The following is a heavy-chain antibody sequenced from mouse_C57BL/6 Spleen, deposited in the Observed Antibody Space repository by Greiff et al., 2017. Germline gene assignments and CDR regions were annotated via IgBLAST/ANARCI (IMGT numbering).Heavy chain of an antibody. D-gene: IGHD1-1*01. V-gene: IGHV5-4*01. CDR2: ISDGGSYT. Sequence: DVQLVESGGGLVKPGGSLKLSCAASGFTFSSYAMSWVRQTPEKRLEWVATISDGGSYTYYPDNVKGRFTISRDNAKNNLYLQMSHLKSEDTAMYYCAREGTVVAYYFDYWGQGTTLTVSS. J-gene: IGHJ2*01. CDR3: AREGTVVAYYFDY. CDR1: GFTFSSYA.